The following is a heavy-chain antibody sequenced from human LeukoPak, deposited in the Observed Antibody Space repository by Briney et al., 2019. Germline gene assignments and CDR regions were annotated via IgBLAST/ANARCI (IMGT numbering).Heavy chain of an antibody. V-gene: IGHV1-24*01. CDR3: ATPAIKYYYYGMDV. Sequence: EASAKVSCTVSGYTLTELSMHRVREAPGKGREWMGGFDPEDGETIHAQTFQGRVTMTEETSPETAYMELSSLRSEDTAVYYCATPAIKYYYYGMDVWGQGTTVTVSS. CDR1: GYTLTELS. CDR2: FDPEDGET. J-gene: IGHJ6*02.